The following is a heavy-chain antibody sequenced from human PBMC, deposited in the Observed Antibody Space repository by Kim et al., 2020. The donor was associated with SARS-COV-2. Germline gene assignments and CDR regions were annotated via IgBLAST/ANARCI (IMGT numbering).Heavy chain of an antibody. V-gene: IGHV4-34*01. CDR3: ARTAMIVVVITRDAFDI. CDR1: GGSFSGYY. J-gene: IGHJ3*02. Sequence: SETLSLTCAVYGGSFSGYYWSWIRQPPGKGLEWIGEINHSGSTNYNPSLKSRVTISVDTSKNQFSLKLSSVTAADTAVYYCARTAMIVVVITRDAFDIWGQGTMVTVSS. CDR2: INHSGST. D-gene: IGHD3-22*01.